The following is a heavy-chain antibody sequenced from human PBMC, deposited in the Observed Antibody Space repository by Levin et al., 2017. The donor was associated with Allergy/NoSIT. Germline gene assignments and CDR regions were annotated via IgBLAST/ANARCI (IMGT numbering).Heavy chain of an antibody. Sequence: GGSLRLSCAASGFTFSAYPMYWVRQAPGKGLEYVSGTSSNGGSAYYASSVKGRFTISRDNSKNTLYLQMGSLRAEDMAVYYCARGPHLTVAPISNSWFDPWGQGTLVTVS. CDR3: ARGPHLTVAPISNSWFDP. D-gene: IGHD5-12*01. CDR2: TSSNGGSA. J-gene: IGHJ5*02. CDR1: GFTFSAYP. V-gene: IGHV3-64*01.